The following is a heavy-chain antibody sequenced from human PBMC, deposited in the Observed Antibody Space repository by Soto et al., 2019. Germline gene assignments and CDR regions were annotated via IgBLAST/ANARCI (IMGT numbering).Heavy chain of an antibody. Sequence: QVQLQQWGAGLLKPSETLSLTCAVFGGSVNSGNYYWSWIRQPPGKGLEWIGEMSHRGGTHFNPSTKSGVTISVYFYNKPFSLKMSCVTAGDKVVYYCARVERGIATAVVDAFDIWGPGTMVTVSS. CDR3: ARVERGIATAVVDAFDI. CDR2: MSHRGGT. D-gene: IGHD2-21*01. V-gene: IGHV4-34*01. CDR1: GGSVNSGNYY. J-gene: IGHJ3*02.